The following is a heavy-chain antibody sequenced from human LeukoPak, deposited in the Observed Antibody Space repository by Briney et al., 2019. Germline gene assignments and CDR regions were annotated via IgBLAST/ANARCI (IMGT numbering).Heavy chain of an antibody. CDR2: ISGSGLST. CDR3: AKTLSSGYLFDY. Sequence: GGSLRLSCAASGFTFSSYAMSWVRQAPGKGLEWVSAISGSGLSTYYADSVKGRLTISRDNSQNTLYLQMNSLRAEDTAVYYCAKTLSSGYLFDYWGQGTLVTVSS. J-gene: IGHJ4*02. D-gene: IGHD3-22*01. CDR1: GFTFSSYA. V-gene: IGHV3-23*01.